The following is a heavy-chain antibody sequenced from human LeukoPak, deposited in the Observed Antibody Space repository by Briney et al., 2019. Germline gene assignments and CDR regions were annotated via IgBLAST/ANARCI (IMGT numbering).Heavy chain of an antibody. J-gene: IGHJ6*03. Sequence: PSETLSLTCTVSGGSISSYYWSWIRQPPGKGLEWIGYIYCSGSTNYNPSLKSRVTISVDTSKNQFSLKLSSVTAADTAVYYCARSLPASYYYYYMDVWGKGTTVTVSS. V-gene: IGHV4-59*01. CDR2: IYCSGST. CDR1: GGSISSYY. CDR3: ARSLPASYYYYYMDV.